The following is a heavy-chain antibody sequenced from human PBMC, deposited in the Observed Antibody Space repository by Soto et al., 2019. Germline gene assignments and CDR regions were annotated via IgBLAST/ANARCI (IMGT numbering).Heavy chain of an antibody. V-gene: IGHV4-31*03. Sequence: SETLSLTCTVSGGSISSGGYYWSWSRQHPGKGLEWIGYIYYSGSTYYNPSLKSRVTISVDTSKNQFSLKLSSVTAADTAVYYCARDRGDYVFDYWGQGTLVTVSS. CDR1: GGSISSGGYY. D-gene: IGHD4-17*01. J-gene: IGHJ4*02. CDR3: ARDRGDYVFDY. CDR2: IYYSGST.